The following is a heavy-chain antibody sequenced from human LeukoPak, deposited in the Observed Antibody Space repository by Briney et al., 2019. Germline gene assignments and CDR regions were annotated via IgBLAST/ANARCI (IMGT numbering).Heavy chain of an antibody. Sequence: GGSLRLSCAASGFTVNNNYMSWVRQAPGKGLEWVAVISYDGSNKYYADSVKGRFTISRDNSKNTLYLQMNSLRAEDTAVYYCARASQPGYYYYMDVWGKGTTVTVSS. CDR3: ARASQPGYYYYMDV. V-gene: IGHV3-30-3*01. J-gene: IGHJ6*03. CDR2: ISYDGSNK. CDR1: GFTVNNNY.